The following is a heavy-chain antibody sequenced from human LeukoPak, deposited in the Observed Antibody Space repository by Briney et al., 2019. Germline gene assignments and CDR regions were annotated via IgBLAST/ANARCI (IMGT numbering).Heavy chain of an antibody. Sequence: SETLSLTCTVSGGSISSYYWSWIRQPPGKGLEWIGYIYYSGSTNYNSSLKSRVTISVDTSKNQFSLKLSSVTAADTAVYYCACAYSSSWYLYDWGQGTLVTVSS. CDR1: GGSISSYY. J-gene: IGHJ4*02. D-gene: IGHD6-13*01. CDR3: ACAYSSSWYLYD. CDR2: IYYSGST. V-gene: IGHV4-59*12.